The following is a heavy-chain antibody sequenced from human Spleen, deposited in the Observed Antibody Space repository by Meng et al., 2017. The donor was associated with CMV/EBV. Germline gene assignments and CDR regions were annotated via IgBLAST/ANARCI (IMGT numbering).Heavy chain of an antibody. D-gene: IGHD3-16*01. CDR3: ARIKRGGSHFDY. V-gene: IGHV2-70D*14. CDR1: GFSLSTSGMR. J-gene: IGHJ4*02. Sequence: SGPTLVKPTQTLTLTCTFSGFSLSTSGMRVSWIRQPPGKALEWLARIDWGDDKFYSTSLKTRLTISKDTSKNQVVLTMTNMDPVDTATYYCARIKRGGSHFDYWGQGTLVTVSS. CDR2: IDWGDDK.